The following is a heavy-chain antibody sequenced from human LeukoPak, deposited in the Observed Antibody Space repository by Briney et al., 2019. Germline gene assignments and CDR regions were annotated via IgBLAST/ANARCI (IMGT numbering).Heavy chain of an antibody. D-gene: IGHD1-26*01. V-gene: IGHV4-30-2*01. CDR1: GGSISSGGYS. Sequence: PSQTLSLTCAVSGGSISSGGYSWSWIRQPPGKGLEWIGYIYHSGSTYYNPSLKSRVTISVDRSKNQFSLKLSSVTAADTAVYYCARGVGAPYYFDYWGQGTLVTVSS. CDR3: ARGVGAPYYFDY. J-gene: IGHJ4*02. CDR2: IYHSGST.